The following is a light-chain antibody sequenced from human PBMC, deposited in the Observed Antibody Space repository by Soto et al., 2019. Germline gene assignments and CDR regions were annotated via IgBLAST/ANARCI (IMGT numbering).Light chain of an antibody. V-gene: IGKV1-39*01. CDR2: AAS. CDR1: QSISTY. Sequence: DLPMTQSPPSLSASVGDTITLTCRAGQSISTYLDWYQVTPGKAPKVLIYAASTLQDGVPSRFSGSGSGTDFTLTINSLQPEDFATYYCQQNYNLPPGTFGQGTKVDIK. J-gene: IGKJ1*01. CDR3: QQNYNLPPGT.